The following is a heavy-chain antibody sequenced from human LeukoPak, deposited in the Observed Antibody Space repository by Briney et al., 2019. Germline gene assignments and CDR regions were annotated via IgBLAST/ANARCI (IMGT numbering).Heavy chain of an antibody. V-gene: IGHV4-59*01. D-gene: IGHD6-6*01. CDR2: IYYSGST. CDR1: GGSISSYY. J-gene: IGHJ5*02. Sequence: PSETLSLTCTVSGGSISSYYWSWIRQPPGKGLEWIGYIYYSGSTNYNPSLKSRVAISVDTSKNQFSLKLSSVTAADTAVYYCARKSILNWFDPWGQGTLVTVSS. CDR3: ARKSILNWFDP.